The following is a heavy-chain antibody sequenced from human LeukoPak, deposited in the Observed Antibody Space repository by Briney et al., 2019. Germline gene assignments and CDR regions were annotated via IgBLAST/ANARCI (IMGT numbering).Heavy chain of an antibody. V-gene: IGHV3-74*01. D-gene: IGHD3-3*01. Sequence: PGGSLRLSCAASGFTFSSYWMHWVRQAPGKGLVWVSRINTDGSSTSYADSVKGRFTISRDNAKNTLYLQMNSLRAEDTAVYYCARGGEDFWSGYSPYYFDYWGQGTLVTVSS. CDR1: GFTFSSYW. CDR2: INTDGSST. CDR3: ARGGEDFWSGYSPYYFDY. J-gene: IGHJ4*02.